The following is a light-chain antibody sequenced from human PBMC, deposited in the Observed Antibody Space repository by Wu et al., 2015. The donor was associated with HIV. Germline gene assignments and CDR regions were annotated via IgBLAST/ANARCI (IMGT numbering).Light chain of an antibody. Sequence: EIVLTQSPGTLSLSPGESATLSCRTSQTVTNNYLAWYQQKRGQAPRLIIYDTSTRATGIPDRFSGSGSATDFTLTISRLEPEDFAVYYCQQYGITTAFGGGT. V-gene: IGKV3-20*01. CDR1: QTVTNNY. J-gene: IGKJ4*01. CDR3: QQYGITTA. CDR2: DTS.